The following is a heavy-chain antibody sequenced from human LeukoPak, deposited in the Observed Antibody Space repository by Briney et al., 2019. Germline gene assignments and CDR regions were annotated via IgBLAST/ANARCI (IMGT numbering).Heavy chain of an antibody. CDR1: GGSISSYY. J-gene: IGHJ2*01. V-gene: IGHV4-4*07. D-gene: IGHD6-19*01. CDR2: IYTSGST. Sequence: SETLSLTCTVSGGSISSYYWSWIRQPAGKGLEWIGRIYTSGSTNYNPSLKSRVTMSVDTSKNQFSLKLSSVTAADTAVYYCASLTVAGTGWYFDLWGRGTLVTVSS. CDR3: ASLTVAGTGWYFDL.